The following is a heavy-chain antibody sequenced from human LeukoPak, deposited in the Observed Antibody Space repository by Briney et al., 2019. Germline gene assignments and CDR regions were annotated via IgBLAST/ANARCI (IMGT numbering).Heavy chain of an antibody. Sequence: GGSLRLSCAASGFTFSRYAMHWVRQAPGKGLEWVTFLQYDGANKYYADSVRGRFTISRDNSKNTLYLQMNSLRAEDTAVYYCASSLYSSGWSLNSGAFDIWGQGTMVTVSS. D-gene: IGHD6-13*01. CDR3: ASSLYSSGWSLNSGAFDI. CDR2: LQYDGANK. V-gene: IGHV3-30*02. J-gene: IGHJ3*02. CDR1: GFTFSRYA.